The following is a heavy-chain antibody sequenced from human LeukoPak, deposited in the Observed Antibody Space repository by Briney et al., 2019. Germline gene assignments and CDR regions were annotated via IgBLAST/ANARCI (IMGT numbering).Heavy chain of an antibody. CDR1: GFTFSSYA. CDR2: ISYDGSNK. J-gene: IGHJ5*02. Sequence: GRSLRLSCAASGFTFSSYAMHWVRQAPGKGLEWVAVISYDGSNKYYADSVKGRFTISRDNSKNTLYLQMNSLRAEDTAVYYCARDPCSSTSCYWFDPWGQGTLVTVSS. D-gene: IGHD2-2*01. V-gene: IGHV3-30*04. CDR3: ARDPCSSTSCYWFDP.